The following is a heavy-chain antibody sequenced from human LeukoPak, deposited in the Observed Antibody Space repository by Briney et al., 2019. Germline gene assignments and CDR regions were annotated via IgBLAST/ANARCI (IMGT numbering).Heavy chain of an antibody. Sequence: ASVKVSCKASGYTFTSYDINRVRQATGQGLEWMGWMNPNSGNTGYAQKFQGRVTMTRNTSISTAYMELSSLRSEDTAVYYCARAAKLCSGGGCYEVRCFDPWGQGTLVTVSS. CDR3: ARAAKLCSGGGCYEVRCFDP. D-gene: IGHD2-15*01. CDR1: GYTFTSYD. CDR2: MNPNSGNT. J-gene: IGHJ5*02. V-gene: IGHV1-8*01.